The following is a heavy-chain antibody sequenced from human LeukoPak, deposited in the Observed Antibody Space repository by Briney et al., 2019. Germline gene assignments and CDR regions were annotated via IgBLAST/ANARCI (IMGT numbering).Heavy chain of an antibody. CDR2: INPNSSGT. D-gene: IGHD3-9*01. CDR1: GYTFTGYY. CDR3: AREITISGTCHY. Sequence: ASVKVSCKASGYTFTGYYMHWVRQAPGQGLEWMGWINPNSSGTNYAQKFQGRVTMTRDTSISTAYMELSRLRSDDTAVYYCAREITISGTCHYWGQGTLVTVSS. V-gene: IGHV1-2*02. J-gene: IGHJ4*02.